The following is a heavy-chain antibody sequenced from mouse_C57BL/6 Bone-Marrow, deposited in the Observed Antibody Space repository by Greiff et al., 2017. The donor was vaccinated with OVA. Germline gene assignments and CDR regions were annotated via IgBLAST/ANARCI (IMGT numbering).Heavy chain of an antibody. V-gene: IGHV14-4*01. CDR2: IDPENGDT. CDR3: TTSYYYGPKGNYFDY. CDR1: GFNIKDDY. J-gene: IGHJ2*01. Sequence: EVKLQESGAELVRPGASVKLSCTASGFNIKDDYMHWVKQRPEQGLEWIGWIDPENGDTEYASKFQGKATITADTSSNTAYLQLSSLTSEDTAVYYCTTSYYYGPKGNYFDYWGQGTTLTVSS. D-gene: IGHD1-1*01.